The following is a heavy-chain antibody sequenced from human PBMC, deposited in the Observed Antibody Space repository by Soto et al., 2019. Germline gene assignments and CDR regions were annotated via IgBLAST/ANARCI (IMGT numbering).Heavy chain of an antibody. Sequence: QVQLQESGPGLVKPSQTLSLTCTVSGGSISSGDYYWSWIRQPPGKGLEWIGYIYYSGSTYYNPSLKIRVTISVDTSKNQFSLKLSSVTAADTAVYYCARDPRVVATTNYYYYGMDVWGQGTTVTVSS. CDR2: IYYSGST. J-gene: IGHJ6*02. D-gene: IGHD5-12*01. CDR1: GGSISSGDYY. CDR3: ARDPRVVATTNYYYYGMDV. V-gene: IGHV4-30-4*01.